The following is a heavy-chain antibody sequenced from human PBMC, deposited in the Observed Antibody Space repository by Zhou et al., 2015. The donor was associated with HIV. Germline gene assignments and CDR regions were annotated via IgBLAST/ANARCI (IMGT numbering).Heavy chain of an antibody. CDR1: GGTFSSYT. CDR2: IIPILGIA. D-gene: IGHD6-13*01. CDR3: ARARIAAAGTFYYYGMDV. J-gene: IGHJ6*02. Sequence: QVQLVQSGAEVKKPGSSVKVSCKASGGTFSSYTISWVRQAPGQGLEWMGRIIPILGIANYAQKFQGRVTITADKSTSTAYMELSSLRSEDTAVYYCARARIAAAGTFYYYGMDVWGQGTTVTVSS. V-gene: IGHV1-69*02.